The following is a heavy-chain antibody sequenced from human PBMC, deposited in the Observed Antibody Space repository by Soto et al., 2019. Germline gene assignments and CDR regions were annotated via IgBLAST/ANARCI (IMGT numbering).Heavy chain of an antibody. J-gene: IGHJ6*02. CDR2: IYYSGST. D-gene: IGHD2-15*01. CDR1: GGSISSSSYY. CDR3: AIDCSGGSCYSPYYYYYGMDV. Sequence: SETLSLTCTVSGGSISSSSYYWGWIRQPPGKGLEWIGSIYYSGSTYYNPSLKSRVTISVDTSKNQFSLKLSSVTAADTAVYYCAIDCSGGSCYSPYYYYYGMDVWGQGTTVTVSS. V-gene: IGHV4-39*01.